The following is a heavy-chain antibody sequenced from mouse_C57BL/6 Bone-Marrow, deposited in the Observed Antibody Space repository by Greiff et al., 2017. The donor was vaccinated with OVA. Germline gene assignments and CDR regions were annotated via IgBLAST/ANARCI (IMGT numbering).Heavy chain of an antibody. CDR2: INPNNGGT. D-gene: IGHD2-3*01. J-gene: IGHJ3*01. CDR3: ARYGDDGYPWFAY. Sequence: VQLQQSGPELVKPGASVKIPCKASGYTFTDYNMDWVKQSHGKSLEWIGDINPNNGGTIYNQKFKGKATLTVDKSSSTAYMELRSLTSEDTAVYYCARYGDDGYPWFAYWGQGTLVTVSA. V-gene: IGHV1-18*01. CDR1: GYTFTDYN.